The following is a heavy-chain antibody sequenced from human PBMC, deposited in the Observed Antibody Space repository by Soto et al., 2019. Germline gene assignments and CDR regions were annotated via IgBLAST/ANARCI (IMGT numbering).Heavy chain of an antibody. CDR1: GFTFSSYA. CDR3: AKDSESYYDFWSGYYRNYFDY. Sequence: GGSLRLSCAASGFTFSSYAMSWVRQAPGKGLEWVSAISGSGGSTYYADSVKGRFTISRDNSKNTLYLQMNSLRAEDKAVYYCAKDSESYYDFWSGYYRNYFDYWGQGTLVTVSS. CDR2: ISGSGGST. V-gene: IGHV3-23*01. D-gene: IGHD3-3*01. J-gene: IGHJ4*02.